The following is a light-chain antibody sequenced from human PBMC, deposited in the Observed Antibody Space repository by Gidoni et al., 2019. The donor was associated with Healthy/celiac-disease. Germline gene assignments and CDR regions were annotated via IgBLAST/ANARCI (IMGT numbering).Light chain of an antibody. J-gene: IGKJ2*04. V-gene: IGKV1-33*01. CDR1: QDISNY. Sequence: DIQMTQSPSSLSASVGDRVTITCQASQDISNYLNWYQQKPGKAPKLLIYDASNLETGVPSRFSGSGSGTDFTFTISSLQPEDIATYYCQQYDNLLKACSFXXXTKLEIK. CDR2: DAS. CDR3: QQYDNLLKACS.